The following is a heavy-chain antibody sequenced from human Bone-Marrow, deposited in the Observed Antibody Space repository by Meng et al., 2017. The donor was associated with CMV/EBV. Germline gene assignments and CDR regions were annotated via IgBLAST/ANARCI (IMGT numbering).Heavy chain of an antibody. D-gene: IGHD5-12*01. V-gene: IGHV3-33*06. CDR3: AKDRYSGYDLAY. Sequence: LSLTCAASGFTFSSYGMRWVRQAPGKGLEWVAVIWYDGSNKYYADSVKGRFTISRDNSKNTLYLQMNSLRAEDTAVYYCAKDRYSGYDLAYWGQGTLVTVSS. CDR2: IWYDGSNK. CDR1: GFTFSSYG. J-gene: IGHJ4*02.